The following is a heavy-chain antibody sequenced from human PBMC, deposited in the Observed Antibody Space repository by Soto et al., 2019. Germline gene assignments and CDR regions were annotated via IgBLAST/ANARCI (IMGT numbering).Heavy chain of an antibody. V-gene: IGHV4-31*03. CDR2: IHHSGST. CDR1: GGSISSGGYY. Sequence: QVQLQESGPGLVKASQTLSLTCNVSGGSISSGGYYWTWIRQHPGKGLEWIGNIHHSGSTFYNPSLKGRVSISVVTSKIQFSLKLSSVTAADTAVYFCVGGVLSWGQGTLVTVSS. CDR3: VGGVLS. J-gene: IGHJ1*01. D-gene: IGHD3-10*01.